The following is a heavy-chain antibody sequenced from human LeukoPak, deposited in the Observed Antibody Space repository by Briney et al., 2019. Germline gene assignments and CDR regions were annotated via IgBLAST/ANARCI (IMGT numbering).Heavy chain of an antibody. CDR3: ARDQCTGGACYYSWYYYYMDV. J-gene: IGHJ6*03. D-gene: IGHD2-8*02. CDR2: ISSSSSTI. V-gene: IGHV3-48*01. CDR1: GFTFSSYS. Sequence: GGSLRLSCAASGFTFSSYSMNWVRQAPGKGLEWVSYISSSSSTIYYADSVKGRFTISRDNAKNSLDLQMNSLSAEDTAVYYGARDQCTGGACYYSWYYYYMDVWGKGTTVTVSS.